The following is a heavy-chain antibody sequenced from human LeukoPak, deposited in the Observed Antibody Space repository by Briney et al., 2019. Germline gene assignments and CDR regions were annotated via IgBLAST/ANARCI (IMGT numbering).Heavy chain of an antibody. CDR2: IIPIFGTA. Sequence: ASVKVSCKASGGTFSSYAISWVRQAPGQGLEWMGGIIPIFGTANYAQKFQGRVTITADESTSTAYMELSSLRAEDTAVYYCARDQTGFPDYFDYWGQGTLVTVSS. CDR1: GGTFSSYA. CDR3: ARDQTGFPDYFDY. V-gene: IGHV1-69*01. D-gene: IGHD3-9*01. J-gene: IGHJ4*02.